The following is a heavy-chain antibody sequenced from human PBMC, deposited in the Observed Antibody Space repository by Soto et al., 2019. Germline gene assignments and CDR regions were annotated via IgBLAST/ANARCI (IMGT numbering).Heavy chain of an antibody. D-gene: IGHD2-15*01. Sequence: PGGSLRLSCAASGFTFSSYSMNWVRQAPGKGLEWVSYISSSSSTIYYADSVKGRFTISRDNAKNSLYLQMNSLRAEDTAVYYSARDVGYCSGGSCYWRNWFDPRGQGPLVTVSS. CDR2: ISSSSSTI. V-gene: IGHV3-48*01. J-gene: IGHJ5*02. CDR3: ARDVGYCSGGSCYWRNWFDP. CDR1: GFTFSSYS.